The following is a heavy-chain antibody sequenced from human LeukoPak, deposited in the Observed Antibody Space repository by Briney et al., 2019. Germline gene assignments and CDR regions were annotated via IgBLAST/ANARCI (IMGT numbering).Heavy chain of an antibody. J-gene: IGHJ4*02. Sequence: SETLSLTCTVSGGSITRDFWGWVRQPPGKGLEWIGHVFHSGSAYYNPSLESRATLSVDLSKTQFSLKLTAVTAADTAVYYCAVDENWNYGLDYWGQGILVTVSS. CDR1: GGSITRDF. CDR3: AVDENWNYGLDY. CDR2: VFHSGSA. V-gene: IGHV4-59*04. D-gene: IGHD1-7*01.